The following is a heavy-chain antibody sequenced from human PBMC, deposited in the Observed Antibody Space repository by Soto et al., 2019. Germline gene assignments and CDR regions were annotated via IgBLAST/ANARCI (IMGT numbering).Heavy chain of an antibody. Sequence: QVQLVQSGAEVKKPGASVKVSCKASGYTFTSYDINWVRQATGQGLEYLGWMNPNSGNTAYVQKFQGRVTMTWDTSITTAYRELSSVRSEDTAVYFCARGIKYGAYSRWFDPWGQGTLVTVSS. J-gene: IGHJ5*02. D-gene: IGHD4-17*01. CDR2: MNPNSGNT. CDR3: ARGIKYGAYSRWFDP. V-gene: IGHV1-8*01. CDR1: GYTFTSYD.